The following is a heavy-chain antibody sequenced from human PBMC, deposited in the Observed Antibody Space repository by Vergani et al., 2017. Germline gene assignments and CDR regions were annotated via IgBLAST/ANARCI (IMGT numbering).Heavy chain of an antibody. CDR2: VRNKEDGGTP. Sequence: EVQLVESGGGLEQPGRSLRLSCRASGFTFTDYGISWVRQAPGKGLEWVGFVRNKEDGGTPEHAASVKGRFTISRDDSKNTLYLQMNSLKTEDTAVYYCTTASDCSGGSCYSLYYYGMDVWGQGTTVTVSS. J-gene: IGHJ6*02. CDR1: GFTFTDYG. CDR3: TTASDCSGGSCYSLYYYGMDV. D-gene: IGHD2-15*01. V-gene: IGHV3-49*04.